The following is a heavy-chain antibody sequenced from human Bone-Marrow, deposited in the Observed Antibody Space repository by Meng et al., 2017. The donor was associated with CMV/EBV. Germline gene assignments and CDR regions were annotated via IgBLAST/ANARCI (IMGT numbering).Heavy chain of an antibody. J-gene: IGHJ4*02. CDR3: ARESGRSYRFFDY. CDR2: IYHSGST. Sequence: GSLRLSCTVSGYSISSGYYWGWIRQPPGKGLEWIGSIYHSGSTYYNPSLKSRVTISVDTSKNQFSLKLSSVTAADTAVYYCARESGRSYRFFDYWGQGTLVTVSS. D-gene: IGHD3-16*02. V-gene: IGHV4-38-2*02. CDR1: GYSISSGYY.